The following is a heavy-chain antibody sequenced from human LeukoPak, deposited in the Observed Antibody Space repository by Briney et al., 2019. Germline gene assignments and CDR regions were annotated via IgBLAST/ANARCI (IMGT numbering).Heavy chain of an antibody. J-gene: IGHJ4*02. V-gene: IGHV4-39*01. CDR3: ARLSIAARPRDY. D-gene: IGHD6-6*01. CDR1: GGSISSSSYY. Sequence: PSETLSPTCTVSGGSISSSSYYWGWIRQPPGKGLEWIGSIYYSGSTYYNPSLKSRVTISVDTSKNQFSLKLSSVTAADTAVYYCARLSIAARPRDYWGQGTLVTVSS. CDR2: IYYSGST.